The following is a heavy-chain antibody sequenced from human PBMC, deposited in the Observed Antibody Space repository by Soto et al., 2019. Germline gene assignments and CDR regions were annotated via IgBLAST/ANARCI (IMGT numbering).Heavy chain of an antibody. CDR2: IFSNDEK. D-gene: IGHD3-16*02. CDR3: ARIQDYVWGSYPYDV. CDR1: GFSLNEARLG. J-gene: IGHJ4*02. V-gene: IGHV2-26*01. Sequence: SGPTLVNPTETLTLTCTVSGFSLNEARLGVSWIRQPPGRALEWFAHIFSNDEKSYSTSLYNRLTISKDTSKSQVVLTMTNMGPVDTATYFCARIQDYVWGSYPYDVWGQGSLVTVSS.